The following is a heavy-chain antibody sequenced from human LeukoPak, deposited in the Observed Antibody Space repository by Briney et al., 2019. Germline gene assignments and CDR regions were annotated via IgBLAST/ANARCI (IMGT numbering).Heavy chain of an antibody. J-gene: IGHJ4*02. V-gene: IGHV4-59*01. CDR1: GGSISNYY. CDR2: IHYSGST. Sequence: SETLSLTCTVSGGSISNYYWSWIRQPPGKGLEWIGYIHYSGSTNYNPSLKSRVTISVDTSKNQFSLKLNSVTAADTAVYYCARGSFGRPLDDWGQGTLVTVSS. CDR3: ARGSFGRPLDD. D-gene: IGHD3-10*01.